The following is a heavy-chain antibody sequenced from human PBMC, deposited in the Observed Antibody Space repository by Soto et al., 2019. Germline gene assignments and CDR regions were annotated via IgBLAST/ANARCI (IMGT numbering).Heavy chain of an antibody. D-gene: IGHD3-22*01. CDR3: AKDPDYDDSSGYGYFDY. J-gene: IGHJ4*02. Sequence: GVSLRLSCSAFGFTFSSHPMGWVRQAPGQGLEWVSIISDSGDSTHYADGVKGRFTISRDNSRNTLYLQMNSLRAEDTAVYYCAKDPDYDDSSGYGYFDYWGKGTLVTVSS. CDR1: GFTFSSHP. V-gene: IGHV3-23*01. CDR2: ISDSGDST.